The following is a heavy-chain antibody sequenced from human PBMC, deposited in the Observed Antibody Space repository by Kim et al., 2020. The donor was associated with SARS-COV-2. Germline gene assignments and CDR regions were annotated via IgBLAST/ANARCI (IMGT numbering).Heavy chain of an antibody. CDR1: GGSISSGGYY. CDR2: IYYSGST. CDR3: AREAVRGSHVTPNYFYYDGMDV. Sequence: SETLSLTCTVSGGSISSGGYYWSWIRQHPGKGLEWIGYIYYSGSTYYNPSLKSRVTISVDTSKNQFSLKLSSVTAADTAVYYCAREAVRGSHVTPNYFYYDGMDVWGQGTTVTVSS. V-gene: IGHV4-31*03. J-gene: IGHJ6*02. D-gene: IGHD3-10*02.